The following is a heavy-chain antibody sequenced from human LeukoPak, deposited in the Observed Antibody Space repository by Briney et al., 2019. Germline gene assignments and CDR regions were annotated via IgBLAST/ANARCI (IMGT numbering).Heavy chain of an antibody. V-gene: IGHV4-4*07. Sequence: SETLSLTCTVSGDSIRGYYWSWIRQPAGKGLEWIGRIYTSGSTNYNPSLKSRVTMSVDTSKNQFSLKLSSVTAADTAVYYCARVDITIFGVATGWFDPWGQGTLVTVSS. CDR1: GDSIRGYY. CDR2: IYTSGST. D-gene: IGHD3-3*01. CDR3: ARVDITIFGVATGWFDP. J-gene: IGHJ5*02.